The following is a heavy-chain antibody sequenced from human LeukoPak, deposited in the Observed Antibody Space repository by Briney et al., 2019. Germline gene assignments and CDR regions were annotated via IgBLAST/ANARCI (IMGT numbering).Heavy chain of an antibody. CDR2: MWSDGTNR. Sequence: GGSLRLSCAASGFTFSSSGIHWVRQAPGKGLEWVAVMWSDGTNRYYGDSVKGRFSISRDDSQKRVFLQMNNLRADDTAVYYCARDAQRGFDYSNSLQYWGQGALVTVSS. J-gene: IGHJ4*02. V-gene: IGHV3-33*01. CDR1: GFTFSSSG. D-gene: IGHD4-11*01. CDR3: ARDAQRGFDYSNSLQY.